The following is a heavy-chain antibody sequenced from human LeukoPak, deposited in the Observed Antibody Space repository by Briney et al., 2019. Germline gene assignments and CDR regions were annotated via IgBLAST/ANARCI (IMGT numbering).Heavy chain of an antibody. CDR2: IIPIFGTA. V-gene: IGHV1-69*06. CDR3: ATGDGAPTWFDP. Sequence: GASVKVSCKASGGTFSSYAISWVRQAPGQGLEWMGGIIPIFGTANYAQKFQGRVTMTEDTSTDTAYMELSSLRSEDTAVYYCATGDGAPTWFDPWGQGTLVTVSS. D-gene: IGHD3-16*01. CDR1: GGTFSSYA. J-gene: IGHJ5*02.